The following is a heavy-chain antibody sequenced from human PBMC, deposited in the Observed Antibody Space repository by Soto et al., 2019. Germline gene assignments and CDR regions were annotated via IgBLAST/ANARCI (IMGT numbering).Heavy chain of an antibody. CDR1: GFTVSSYY. J-gene: IGHJ4*02. V-gene: IGHV3-53*01. CDR3: AREVAAAGVDY. D-gene: IGHD6-13*01. Sequence: PGGSLRLSCAASGFTVSSYYMNWVRQAPGKGLEWVSVIYSGGSTYYADSVKGRFTISRDNSKNTLYLQMNSLRAEDTAVYYCAREVAAAGVDYWGQGTLVTSPQ. CDR2: IYSGGST.